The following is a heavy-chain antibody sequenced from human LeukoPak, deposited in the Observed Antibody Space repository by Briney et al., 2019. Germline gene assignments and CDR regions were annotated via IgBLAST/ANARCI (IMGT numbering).Heavy chain of an antibody. V-gene: IGHV3-23*01. Sequence: GGSLRLSCAASGFTFSSYAMSWVRQAPGKGLEWVSAISGSGGSTYYADSVKGRFTISRDNSKNTLYLQMNSLRAEDTAVYYCAKRWDSISSGALYYMDVWGKGTTVTVSS. CDR3: AKRWDSISSGALYYMDV. D-gene: IGHD6-6*01. CDR1: GFTFSSYA. CDR2: ISGSGGST. J-gene: IGHJ6*03.